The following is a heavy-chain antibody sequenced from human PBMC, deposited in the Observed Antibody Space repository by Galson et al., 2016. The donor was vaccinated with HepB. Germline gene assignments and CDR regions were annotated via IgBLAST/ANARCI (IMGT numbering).Heavy chain of an antibody. CDR2: MAGVGGNT. J-gene: IGHJ4*02. D-gene: IGHD3-16*02. Sequence: SLRLSCAASGFTFSDYGMAWVRQAPGRGLEWVATMAGVGGNTHYPDSVKGRFTISRDNSKNTLSPQMNSLRAEDTALYYCARDVGGIMFDYWGQGTLVTVS. CDR3: ARDVGGIMFDY. CDR1: GFTFSDYG. V-gene: IGHV3-23*01.